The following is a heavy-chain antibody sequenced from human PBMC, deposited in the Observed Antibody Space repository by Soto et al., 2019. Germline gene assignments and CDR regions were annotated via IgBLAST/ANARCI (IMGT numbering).Heavy chain of an antibody. V-gene: IGHV1-58*01. J-gene: IGHJ6*02. CDR1: GFTFTSSA. CDR2: IVVGSGNT. D-gene: IGHD6-6*01. CDR3: ASVSSSIAARRGYYYYGMDV. Sequence: SVKVSCKASGFTFTSSAVQWVRQARGQRLEWLGWIVVGSGNTNYAQKFQERVTITRDMSTSTAYMELSSLRSEDTAVYYCASVSSSIAARRGYYYYGMDVWGQGTTVTVSS.